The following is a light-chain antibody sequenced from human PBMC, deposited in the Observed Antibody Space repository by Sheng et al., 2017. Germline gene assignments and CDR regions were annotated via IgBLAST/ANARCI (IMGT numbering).Light chain of an antibody. V-gene: IGKV1-NL1*01. CDR2: AAL. Sequence: DIQMTQSPSSLSASVGDRVTITCRASQGISNSVAWYQQKPGTAPKLLLYAALRLESGVPSRFSGSGSGTDFTLTITSLQPEDFATYYCQQYYSYPMSFGPGTKVDIK. CDR1: QGISNS. CDR3: QQYYSYPMS. J-gene: IGKJ3*01.